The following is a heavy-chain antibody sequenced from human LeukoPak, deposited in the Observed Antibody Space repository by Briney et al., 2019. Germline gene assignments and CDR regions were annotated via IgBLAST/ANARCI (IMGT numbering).Heavy chain of an antibody. J-gene: IGHJ6*02. Sequence: GGSLRLSCAASGFTFNNFWIHWVRQVPGKGLVWVSRINNDGSSASYVDSVKGRFTISRDNAKNTLFLQMNSLRAEDTAVYYCARRGTGHGMDVWGQGTTVIVSS. CDR3: ARRGTGHGMDV. CDR2: INNDGSSA. CDR1: GFTFNNFW. V-gene: IGHV3-74*01. D-gene: IGHD1-1*01.